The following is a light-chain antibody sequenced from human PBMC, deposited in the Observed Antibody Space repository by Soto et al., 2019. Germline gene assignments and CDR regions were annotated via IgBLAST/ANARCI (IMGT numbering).Light chain of an antibody. Sequence: QSALTQPRSVSGSPGQSVTISCTGTSSDVGAYKYVSWYQHHPGKVPELIIYDVTKRPSGVPDRFSGSKSGNTASLTISGLQTEDEADYYCCSYAGSDTVIFGGGTKLTVL. J-gene: IGLJ2*01. CDR2: DVT. CDR1: SSDVGAYKY. CDR3: CSYAGSDTVI. V-gene: IGLV2-11*01.